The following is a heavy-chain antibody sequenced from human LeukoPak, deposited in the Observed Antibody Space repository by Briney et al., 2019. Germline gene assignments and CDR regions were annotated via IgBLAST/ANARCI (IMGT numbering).Heavy chain of an antibody. CDR1: GFTFSSYA. V-gene: IGHV3-23*01. CDR3: AKAPILSYLDY. D-gene: IGHD3-16*01. Sequence: GGSLRLSCAASGFTFSSYAMSWVRQAPGRGLEWVSAISGSGGSTYYADSVKGRFTISRDNSKNTLYLQMNSLRADDTAVYYCAKAPILSYLDYWGQGTLVTVSS. J-gene: IGHJ4*02. CDR2: ISGSGGST.